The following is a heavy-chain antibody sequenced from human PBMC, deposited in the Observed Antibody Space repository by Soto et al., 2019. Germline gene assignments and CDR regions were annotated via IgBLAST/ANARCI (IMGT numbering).Heavy chain of an antibody. J-gene: IGHJ6*02. CDR1: GGSISSGTYS. Sequence: SETLSLTCTVSGGSISSGTYSWGWIRQPPGKGLEWIGTFYYSGSTYYNPSLKSRVTISVDTSKNQFSLKVSSVTSADTAVYYCARLGGYCTTSCYGYYAMDVWGQGTTVTVSS. CDR3: ARLGGYCTTSCYGYYAMDV. D-gene: IGHD2-8*01. CDR2: FYYSGST. V-gene: IGHV4-39*01.